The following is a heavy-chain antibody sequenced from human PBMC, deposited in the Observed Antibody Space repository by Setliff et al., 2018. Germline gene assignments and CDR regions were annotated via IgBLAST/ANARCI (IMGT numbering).Heavy chain of an antibody. V-gene: IGHV3-48*03. Sequence: LRLSCVASGFTFSTYEMNWVRQAPGKGLEWISYISSSAITTYYADSVKGRFTISRDNAKNSLFLQMNSLRREDTAVYYCAKDASDYYWYFNVWGRGTLVTVSS. CDR3: AKDASDYYWYFNV. J-gene: IGHJ2*01. CDR2: ISSSAITT. D-gene: IGHD4-17*01. CDR1: GFTFSTYE.